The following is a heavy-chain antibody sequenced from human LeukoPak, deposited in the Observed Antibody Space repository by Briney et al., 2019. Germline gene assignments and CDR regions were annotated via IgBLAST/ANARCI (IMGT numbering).Heavy chain of an antibody. CDR3: ARDDAGYHD. V-gene: IGHV3-7*01. CDR2: IKEDGTEE. D-gene: IGHD5-12*01. J-gene: IGHJ4*02. CDR1: GFTFSHNW. Sequence: GGSLRLSCAASGFTFSHNWMSWLRQAPGKGLEWVANIKEDGTEEYYVDSVKGRFTISRDNVKNSLYLQMNNLRAEDTAVYYCARDDAGYHDWGQGALVTVSS.